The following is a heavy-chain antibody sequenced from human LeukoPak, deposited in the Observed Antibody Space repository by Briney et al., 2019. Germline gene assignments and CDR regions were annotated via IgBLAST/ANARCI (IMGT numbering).Heavy chain of an antibody. D-gene: IGHD1-1*01. CDR2: IRGGGEI. V-gene: IGHV3-23*01. CDR3: AKANWVSNVDAVW. Sequence: GRSLRLSCAASAFSFGDYAMSWVRPAPARGPGWVSSIRGGGEILYADSVEGRFTLSRDASRNTVYLQLHNWRVAQTAIYYCAKANWVSNVDAVWWGQGTQVTVSS. J-gene: IGHJ4*02. CDR1: AFSFGDYA.